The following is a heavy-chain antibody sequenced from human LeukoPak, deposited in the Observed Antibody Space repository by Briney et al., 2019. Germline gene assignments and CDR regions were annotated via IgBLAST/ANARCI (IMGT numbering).Heavy chain of an antibody. J-gene: IGHJ4*02. CDR3: ARVPEYSHGYFDF. Sequence: PSGTLSLTCAVSGGSISSSNWWSWVRQPPGKGLEWIGEIYHSGSTNYNPSLKSRVTISIDTSMNQFSLTLSSVTAADTAVYYCARVPEYSHGYFDFWGQGTPVTVSS. D-gene: IGHD6-6*01. V-gene: IGHV4-4*02. CDR1: GGSISSSNW. CDR2: IYHSGST.